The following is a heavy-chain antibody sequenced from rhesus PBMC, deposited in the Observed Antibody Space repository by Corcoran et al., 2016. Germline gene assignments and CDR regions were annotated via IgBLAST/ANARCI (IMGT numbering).Heavy chain of an antibody. J-gene: IGHJ5-2*02. V-gene: IGHV4-173*01. Sequence: QLQLQEPGPGLVKPSETLSLTCAVSGGSISRNYWSWIRQPPGKGPGGIGRISGSGGSTAYNPSLKSRVTISTATSKNQFSLKLSSVTAADTAVYYCARHPSSGWSVGPLDVWGRGVLVTVSS. CDR2: ISGSGGST. CDR1: GGSISRNY. CDR3: ARHPSSGWSVGPLDV. D-gene: IGHD6S26*01.